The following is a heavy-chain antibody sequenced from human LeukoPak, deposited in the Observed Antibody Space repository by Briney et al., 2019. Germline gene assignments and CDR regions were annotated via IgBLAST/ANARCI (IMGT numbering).Heavy chain of an antibody. D-gene: IGHD2-8*01. Sequence: GESLKISCKGSGYSFTTYWIGWVRQMPGKGLEWMGIIYPGDSDTRYNPSFQGQVTISADKSINTAYLQWSSLEASDNAMYYCARFRQLIRSYFDYWDQGTLVAVSS. J-gene: IGHJ4*02. V-gene: IGHV5-51*01. CDR1: GYSFTTYW. CDR2: IYPGDSDT. CDR3: ARFRQLIRSYFDY.